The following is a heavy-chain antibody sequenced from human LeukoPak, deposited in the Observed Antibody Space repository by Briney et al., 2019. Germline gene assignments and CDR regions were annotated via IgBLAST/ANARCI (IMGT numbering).Heavy chain of an antibody. D-gene: IGHD3-22*01. CDR2: IYNGGST. J-gene: IGHJ4*02. CDR1: GFTFSNYA. CDR3: AKVHEDDSSGYYDY. V-gene: IGHV3-23*03. Sequence: GGSLRLSCAASGFTFSNYAMSWVRQAPGKGLECVSDIYNGGSTYYADSVKGRFTISRDNSENTLYLQMNSLRAEDTAVYYCAKVHEDDSSGYYDYWGQGTLVTVSS.